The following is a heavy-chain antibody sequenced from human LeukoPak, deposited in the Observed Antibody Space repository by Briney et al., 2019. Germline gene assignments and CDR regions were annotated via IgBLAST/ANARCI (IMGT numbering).Heavy chain of an antibody. V-gene: IGHV3-66*02. CDR3: AADGYSSSWFLY. J-gene: IGHJ4*02. CDR1: GLTVNKTY. CDR2: LYPGGNT. Sequence: TGGSLRLSCAASGLTVNKTYMSWVRQAPGKGLEWVSVLYPGGNTYYADSVKGRFTISRDNSKNTLYLQMNSLRTEDTAVYYCAADGYSSSWFLYWGQGTLVTVSS. D-gene: IGHD6-13*01.